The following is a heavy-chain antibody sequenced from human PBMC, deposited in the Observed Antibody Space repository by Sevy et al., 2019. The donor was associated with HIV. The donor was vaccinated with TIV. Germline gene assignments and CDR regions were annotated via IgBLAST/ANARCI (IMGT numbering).Heavy chain of an antibody. D-gene: IGHD3-3*01. V-gene: IGHV4-38-2*02. J-gene: IGHJ4*02. CDR1: GYSISSGYY. CDR2: IYHSGST. Sequence: SETLSLTCTVSGYSISSGYYWGWIRQPPGKGLEWIGSIYHSGSTYYNPSLKSRVTISVDTSKNQFSLKLSSVTAADTAGYYCARATLYNLYDFWSGYRPNYFDYWGQGTLVTVSS. CDR3: ARATLYNLYDFWSGYRPNYFDY.